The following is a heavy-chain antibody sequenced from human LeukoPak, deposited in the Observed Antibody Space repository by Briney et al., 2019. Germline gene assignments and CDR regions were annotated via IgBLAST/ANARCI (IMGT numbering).Heavy chain of an antibody. Sequence: GGSLRLSCAASGFTFSSYWMHWVRQAPGKGLVWVSRINSDGSSISYADSVKGRFTISRDNAKNTLYLQMNSLRAEDTAVYYCARGGYYSLDAFDIWGQGTMVTVSS. CDR1: GFTFSSYW. J-gene: IGHJ3*02. D-gene: IGHD3-22*01. CDR2: INSDGSSI. V-gene: IGHV3-74*01. CDR3: ARGGYYSLDAFDI.